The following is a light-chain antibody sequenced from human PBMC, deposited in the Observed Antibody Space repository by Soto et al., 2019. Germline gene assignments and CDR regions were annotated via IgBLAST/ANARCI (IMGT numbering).Light chain of an antibody. J-gene: IGKJ1*01. V-gene: IGKV3-20*01. CDR3: QQYGGMWP. CDR1: QSVRSSY. Sequence: IVWTQYQGTLSLSPGERATLSCRSSQSVRSSYLAWYQQKPGQAPRLLIYGASSRATGIPDRFSGSGSGTDFTLTINRLEPEDFAVYYCQQYGGMWPFGQGTKADNK. CDR2: GAS.